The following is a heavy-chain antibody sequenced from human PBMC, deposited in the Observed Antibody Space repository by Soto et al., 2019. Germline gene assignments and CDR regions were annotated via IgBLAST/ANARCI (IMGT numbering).Heavy chain of an antibody. D-gene: IGHD6-19*01. V-gene: IGHV3-30*03. Sequence: GGSLRLSCAASGFTFSSYGMHWVRQAPGKGLEWVAVISYDGSNKYYADSVKGRFTISRDNSKNTLYLQMNSLRAEDTAVYYCAVAYSSGYRSFDYWGQGTLVTVSS. CDR3: AVAYSSGYRSFDY. CDR1: GFTFSSYG. J-gene: IGHJ4*02. CDR2: ISYDGSNK.